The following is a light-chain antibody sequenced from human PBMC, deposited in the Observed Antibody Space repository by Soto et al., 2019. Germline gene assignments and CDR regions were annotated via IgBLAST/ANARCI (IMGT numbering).Light chain of an antibody. Sequence: VLTQPPSVSVSPGQTASITCSGDKLGDKYACWYQQKPGQSPVLVIYQDSKRPSGIPERFSGSNSGNTATLTISGTQAMDEADYYCQAWDSSIVVFGGGTKLTVL. J-gene: IGLJ2*01. V-gene: IGLV3-1*01. CDR1: KLGDKY. CDR3: QAWDSSIVV. CDR2: QDS.